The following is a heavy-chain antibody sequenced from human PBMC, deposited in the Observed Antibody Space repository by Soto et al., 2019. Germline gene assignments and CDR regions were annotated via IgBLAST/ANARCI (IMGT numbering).Heavy chain of an antibody. D-gene: IGHD3-3*01. CDR1: GYTFPNYG. V-gene: IGHV1-18*04. CDR2: ISPYDGKT. J-gene: IGHJ4*02. CDR3: ARDRGRIVIVGVVASSSDY. Sequence: QVSLVQSGGEVKKPGASVRLSCKASGYTFPNYGISWVRQAPGQGLEWMGWISPYDGKTNYARNLKGRVTITTDTPTCTAYFVLRSLTSDDTSMYYCARDRGRIVIVGVVASSSDYLGQGTSVTVSS.